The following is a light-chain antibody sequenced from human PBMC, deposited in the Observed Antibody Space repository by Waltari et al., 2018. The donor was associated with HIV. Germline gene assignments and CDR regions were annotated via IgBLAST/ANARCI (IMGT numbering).Light chain of an antibody. CDR3: SSYANRDTLV. V-gene: IGLV2-14*01. CDR1: RHDIGFYNL. J-gene: IGLJ3*02. CDR2: GVD. Sequence: QSALTQPASVSGSPGQPVTIPFTGTRHDIGFYNLLSWYRQHPREAPQLRCYGVDARAAGFSDRSAGSKSGNTASLTISTLQPEDEADYYCSSYANRDTLVFGGGTKLTVL.